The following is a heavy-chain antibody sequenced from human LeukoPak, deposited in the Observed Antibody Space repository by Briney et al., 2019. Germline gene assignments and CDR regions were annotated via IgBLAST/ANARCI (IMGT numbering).Heavy chain of an antibody. CDR1: GGSISSYY. Sequence: SETLSLTCTVSGGSISSYYWSWIRQPPGKGLEWIGYIYYSGSTNYNPSLKSRVTISVDTSKNQFSLKLSSVTAADTAVYYCARSYCGGDCYENWFDPWGQGTLVTVSS. CDR3: ARSYCGGDCYENWFDP. CDR2: IYYSGST. V-gene: IGHV4-59*01. J-gene: IGHJ5*02. D-gene: IGHD2-21*02.